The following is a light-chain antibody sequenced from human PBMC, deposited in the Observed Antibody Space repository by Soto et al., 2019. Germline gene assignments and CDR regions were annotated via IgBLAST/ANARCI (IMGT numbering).Light chain of an antibody. V-gene: IGKV3-20*01. J-gene: IGKJ5*01. CDR1: QSVSSSY. CDR2: GAS. Sequence: EIVLTQSPGTLSLSPGERATLSCRASQSVSSSYLAWYQQKAGQAPRLLIFGASSRATGIPDRFSGSGSGTDFTLTISRLEPEDFAVYYCQQYSSSPTCGQGTRLE. CDR3: QQYSSSPT.